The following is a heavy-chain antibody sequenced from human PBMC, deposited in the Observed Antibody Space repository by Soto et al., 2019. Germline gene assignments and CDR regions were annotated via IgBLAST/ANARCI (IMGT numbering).Heavy chain of an antibody. V-gene: IGHV3-30-3*01. CDR2: ISYDGSNK. D-gene: IGHD3-10*01. Sequence: QVQLVESGGGVVQPGRSLRLSCAASGFTFSSYAMHLVRQDPGKGLEWVAVISYDGSNKNYADSVKGRFTISRDNSKNTLYLQMNSLRDEDTAVYYCAEGIRFDPWGQGTLVTVSS. CDR1: GFTFSSYA. J-gene: IGHJ5*02. CDR3: AEGIRFDP.